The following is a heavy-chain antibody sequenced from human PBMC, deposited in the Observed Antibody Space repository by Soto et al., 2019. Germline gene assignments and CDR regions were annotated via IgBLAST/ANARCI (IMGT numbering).Heavy chain of an antibody. CDR1: GFTFSSYA. Sequence: GGSLRLSCAASGFTFSSYAMSWVRQAPGKGLEWVSAISGSGGSTYYADSVKGRFTISRDNSKNTLYLQMNSLRAEDTAVYYCAKGPSYYYGSGITNWFDPWGQGTLVTVSS. D-gene: IGHD3-10*01. V-gene: IGHV3-23*01. CDR2: ISGSGGST. J-gene: IGHJ5*02. CDR3: AKGPSYYYGSGITNWFDP.